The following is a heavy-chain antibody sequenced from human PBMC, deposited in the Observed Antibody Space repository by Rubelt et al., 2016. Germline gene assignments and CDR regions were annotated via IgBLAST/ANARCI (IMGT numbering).Heavy chain of an antibody. CDR2: INRDGSSI. CDR3: AKNLDL. CDR1: GFPFSSYW. Sequence: VQLVESGGGVVQPGRSVRLSCAASGFPFSSYWMHWVRQAPGKGLVWVSRINRDGSSIGYADSVKGRFTISRDNAKNTLYLEMNSLRAEDTAVYYCAKNLDLWGQGTMVTVSS. J-gene: IGHJ3*01. D-gene: IGHD1-1*01. V-gene: IGHV3-74*02.